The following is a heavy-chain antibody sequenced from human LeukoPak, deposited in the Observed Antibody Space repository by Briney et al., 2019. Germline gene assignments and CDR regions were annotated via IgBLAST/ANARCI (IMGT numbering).Heavy chain of an antibody. CDR1: GASIRNYY. Sequence: SETLSLTCTVSGASIRNYYWSWIRQPPGKGLEWIGYIYYSGSTNYNPSLKSRVTISVDMSKNQFSLKLSSVTAADTAVYYCAREVPSMTQAFDYWGQGTLVTVSS. CDR3: AREVPSMTQAFDY. J-gene: IGHJ4*02. CDR2: IYYSGST. V-gene: IGHV4-59*01.